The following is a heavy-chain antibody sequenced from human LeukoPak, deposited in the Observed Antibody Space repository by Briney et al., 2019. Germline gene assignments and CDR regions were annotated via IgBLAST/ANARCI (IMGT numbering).Heavy chain of an antibody. Sequence: GGSLRLSCAASGFTFSSYAMSWVRQAPGKGLEWVSAISGSGGSTYYADSVKGRLTISRDNSKNTLYLQMNSLRAEDTAVYYCAKEPYSSTRTYYFDYWGQGTLVTVSS. CDR3: AKEPYSSTRTYYFDY. CDR2: ISGSGGST. V-gene: IGHV3-23*01. J-gene: IGHJ4*02. D-gene: IGHD6-13*01. CDR1: GFTFSSYA.